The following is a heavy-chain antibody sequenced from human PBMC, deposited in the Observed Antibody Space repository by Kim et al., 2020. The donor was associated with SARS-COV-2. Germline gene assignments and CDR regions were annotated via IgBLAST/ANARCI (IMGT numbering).Heavy chain of an antibody. CDR1: GDSVSINSAA. J-gene: IGHJ6*02. CDR2: TYYRVKWYN. V-gene: IGHV6-1*01. D-gene: IGHD3-10*01. CDR3: ARVSFTMVRGVIIRHGMDV. Sequence: SQTLSLTCAISGDSVSINSAAWNWIRQSPSRGLEWLGRTYYRVKWYNDYAVSVKSRITINPDTSKNQFSLQLNSVTPEDTAVYYGARVSFTMVRGVIIRHGMDVWGQGTTVTVSS.